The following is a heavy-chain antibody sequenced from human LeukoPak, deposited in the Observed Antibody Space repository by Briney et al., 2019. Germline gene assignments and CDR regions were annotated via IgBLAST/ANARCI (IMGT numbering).Heavy chain of an antibody. CDR2: LKSKTDGGTT. J-gene: IGHJ4*02. CDR3: ATDRNFFDY. CDR1: GLSVGTNS. V-gene: IGHV3-15*01. Sequence: GGSLRLSCAASGLSVGTNSMSWVRQAPGKGLEWVGRLKSKTDGGTTDYAAPVKGRFTISRDDSKNTLYLQMNSLKTEDTAVYYCATDRNFFDYWGQGTLVTVSS.